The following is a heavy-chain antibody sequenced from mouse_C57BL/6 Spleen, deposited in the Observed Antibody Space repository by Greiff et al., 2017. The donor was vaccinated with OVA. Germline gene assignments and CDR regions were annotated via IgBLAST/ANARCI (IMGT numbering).Heavy chain of an antibody. CDR3: ARGGTDYFDY. Sequence: EVQLQQSGPELVKPGASVKISCKASGYSFTGYYMNWVKQSPEKSLEWIGEINPSTGGTTYNQKFKAKATLTVDKSSSTAYMQLKSLTSEDSAVYYCARGGTDYFDYWGQGTTLTVSS. CDR2: INPSTGGT. V-gene: IGHV1-42*01. CDR1: GYSFTGYY. J-gene: IGHJ2*01. D-gene: IGHD3-3*01.